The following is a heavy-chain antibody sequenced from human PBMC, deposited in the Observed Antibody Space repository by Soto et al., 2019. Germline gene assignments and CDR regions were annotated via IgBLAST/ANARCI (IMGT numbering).Heavy chain of an antibody. CDR1: GYTFTSYA. Sequence: ASVKVSCKASGYTFTSYAMHWVRQAPGQRLEWMGWINAGNGNTKYSQKFQGRVTITRDTSASTAYMELSSLRSEDTAVYYCARSHQLRQDYYYYGMDVWGQGTTVTVSS. CDR3: ARSHQLRQDYYYYGMDV. CDR2: INAGNGNT. J-gene: IGHJ6*02. D-gene: IGHD2-2*01. V-gene: IGHV1-3*01.